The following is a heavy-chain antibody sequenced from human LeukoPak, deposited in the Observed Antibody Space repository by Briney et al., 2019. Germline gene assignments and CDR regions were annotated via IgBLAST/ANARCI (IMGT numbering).Heavy chain of an antibody. Sequence: PSETLSLTCTVSGGSISSGGYYWSWIRQPPGKGLEWIGYIYHSGSTYYNPSLKSRVTISVDRSKNQFSLKLSSVTAADTAVYYCARSLYYFDYWGQGTLVTVSS. J-gene: IGHJ4*02. V-gene: IGHV4-30-2*01. CDR3: ARSLYYFDY. CDR1: GGSISSGGYY. CDR2: IYHSGST.